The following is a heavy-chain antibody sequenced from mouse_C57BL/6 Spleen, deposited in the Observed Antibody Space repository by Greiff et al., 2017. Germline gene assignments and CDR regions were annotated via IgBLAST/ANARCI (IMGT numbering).Heavy chain of an antibody. D-gene: IGHD1-1*01. V-gene: IGHV2-5*01. CDR3: ATPGSSPAWFAY. Sequence: VKLMESGPGLVQPSQSLSITCTVSGFSLTSYGVHWVRQSPGKGLEWLGVIWRGGSTDYNAAFMSRLSITKDNSKSQVFFKMNSLQADDTAIYYCATPGSSPAWFAYWGQGTLVTVSA. CDR2: IWRGGST. CDR1: GFSLTSYG. J-gene: IGHJ3*01.